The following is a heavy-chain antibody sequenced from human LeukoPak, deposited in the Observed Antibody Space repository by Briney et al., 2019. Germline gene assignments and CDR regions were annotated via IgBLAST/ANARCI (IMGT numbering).Heavy chain of an antibody. D-gene: IGHD6-19*01. CDR1: GYSFTDHW. V-gene: IGHV5-51*01. Sequence: GESLKISCKASGYSFTDHWIGWVRQMPGKGLEWMGIIYPGDSDTRYSPSLQGQVTISADKSISTAYLQWSTLQAPDTAMYYCARGDNSGWYFFDYWGQGTLVTVSS. CDR2: IYPGDSDT. CDR3: ARGDNSGWYFFDY. J-gene: IGHJ4*02.